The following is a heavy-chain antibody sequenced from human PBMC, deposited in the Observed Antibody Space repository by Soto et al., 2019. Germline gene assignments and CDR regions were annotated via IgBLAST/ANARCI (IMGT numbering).Heavy chain of an antibody. CDR2: ISGSADTI. J-gene: IGHJ6*02. Sequence: VQLVESGGGLVQPGGSLRLSCEASGFTFRDYYMNWIRQAPGKGLEWVSYISGSADTIYYADSVKGRFTISRENAKNSLYLQMNSLRAEDTAVYYCARAKAGYYYYGMDVWGQGTTVTVSS. CDR1: GFTFRDYY. CDR3: ARAKAGYYYYGMDV. V-gene: IGHV3-11*01.